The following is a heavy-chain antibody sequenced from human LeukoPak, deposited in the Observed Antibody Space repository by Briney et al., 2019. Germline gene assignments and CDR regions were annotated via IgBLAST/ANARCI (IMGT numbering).Heavy chain of an antibody. CDR1: GFTFSSYS. V-gene: IGHV3-21*01. CDR3: AKDPTGTTVFDYYMDV. D-gene: IGHD1-7*01. CDR2: ISSSSSYI. Sequence: GGSLRLSCGASGFTFSSYSMNWVRQAPGKGLEWVSSISSSSSYIYYADSVKGRFTISRDNAKNSLYLQMNSLRAEDTAVYYCAKDPTGTTVFDYYMDVWGKGTTVTVSS. J-gene: IGHJ6*03.